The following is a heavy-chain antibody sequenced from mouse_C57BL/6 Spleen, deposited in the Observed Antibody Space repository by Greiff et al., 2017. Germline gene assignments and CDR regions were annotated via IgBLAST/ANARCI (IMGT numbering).Heavy chain of an antibody. CDR3: TTRGAY. J-gene: IGHJ3*01. CDR2: IDPENGDT. Sequence: EVKLMESGAELVRPGASVKLSCTASGFNIKDDYMHWVKQRPEQGLEWIGWIDPENGDTEYASKFQGKATITADTSSNTAYLQLSSLTSEDTAVYYCTTRGAYWCQGTLVTVSA. V-gene: IGHV14-4*01. CDR1: GFNIKDDY.